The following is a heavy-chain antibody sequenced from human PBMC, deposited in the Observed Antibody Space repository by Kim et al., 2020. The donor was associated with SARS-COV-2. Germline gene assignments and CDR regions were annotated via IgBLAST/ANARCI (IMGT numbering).Heavy chain of an antibody. CDR1: GGSISSSSYY. Sequence: SETLSLTCTVSGGSISSSSYYWGWIRQPPGKGLEWIGSIYYSGSTYYNPSLKSRVTISVDTSKNQFSLKLSSVTAADTAVYYCARDLPEWDEALIAVAGNGDYYYGMDVWGQGNTVTVSS. J-gene: IGHJ6*02. V-gene: IGHV4-39*07. D-gene: IGHD6-19*01. CDR3: ARDLPEWDEALIAVAGNGDYYYGMDV. CDR2: IYYSGST.